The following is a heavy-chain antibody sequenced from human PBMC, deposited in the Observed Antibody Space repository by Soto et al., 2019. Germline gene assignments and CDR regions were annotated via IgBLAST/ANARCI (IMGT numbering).Heavy chain of an antibody. CDR3: ARHGPIVVVVAATLQADAFDL. D-gene: IGHD2-15*01. V-gene: IGHV4-39*01. Sequence: PSETLSLTCTVSGGSISSSSYYWGWIRQPPGKGLEWIGSIYYSGSTYYNPSLKSRVTISVDTSKNQFSLKLSSVTAADTAVYYCARHGPIVVVVAATLQADAFDLWGQGTMVT. CDR2: IYYSGST. J-gene: IGHJ3*01. CDR1: GGSISSSSYY.